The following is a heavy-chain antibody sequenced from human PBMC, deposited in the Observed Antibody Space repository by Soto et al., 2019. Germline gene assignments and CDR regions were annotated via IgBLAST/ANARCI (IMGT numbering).Heavy chain of an antibody. V-gene: IGHV4-34*01. CDR2: ITHSGST. CDR3: ARGPNANDLGPFDY. CDR1: GGSFSTYY. Sequence: SETLSLTCAVNGGSFSTYYWSWIRQPPGRGMEWVGEITHSGSTNYNPSLKSRVTMSVGTSKSEFSLKLSSVTAADTAVYFCARGPNANDLGPFDYCGQGTLVTVSS. J-gene: IGHJ4*02. D-gene: IGHD1-1*01.